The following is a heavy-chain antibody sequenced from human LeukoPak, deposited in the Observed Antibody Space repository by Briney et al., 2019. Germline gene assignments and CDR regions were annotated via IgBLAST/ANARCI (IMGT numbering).Heavy chain of an antibody. J-gene: IGHJ5*02. Sequence: GGSLRLSCAASGFTVSSNYMSWVRQAPGKGLEWVSVIYSGGSTYYADSVKGRFTISRDNSKNTLYLQMNSLRAEDTAVYYCAAVAEYYYGSGSYGTWGQGTLVTVSS. CDR3: AAVAEYYYGSGSYGT. CDR2: IYSGGST. V-gene: IGHV3-53*01. D-gene: IGHD3-10*01. CDR1: GFTVSSNY.